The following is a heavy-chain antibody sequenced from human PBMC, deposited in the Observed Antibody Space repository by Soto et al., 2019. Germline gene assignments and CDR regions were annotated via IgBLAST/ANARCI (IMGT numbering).Heavy chain of an antibody. V-gene: IGHV5-51*01. D-gene: IGHD3-22*01. Sequence: GESLKISCKGSGYSFTSYWIGWVRQMPGKGLEWMGIIYPGDSDTRYSPSFQGQVTISADKSISTAYLQWSSLKASDTAMYYCARAVNYYDSSGYCRTHYYYYGMDVWGQGTTVTVSS. CDR2: IYPGDSDT. J-gene: IGHJ6*02. CDR3: ARAVNYYDSSGYCRTHYYYYGMDV. CDR1: GYSFTSYW.